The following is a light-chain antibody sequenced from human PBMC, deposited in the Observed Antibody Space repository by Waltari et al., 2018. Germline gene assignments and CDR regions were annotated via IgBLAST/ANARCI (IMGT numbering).Light chain of an antibody. V-gene: IGLV2-14*03. Sequence: QSALTQPASVSGSPGQPITISCTGTSSDVGGYNYVSWYQQHPGNAPKLMIYDVSNRPSGVSNRFSGSKSGNTASLTISGLQAEDEGDYYCSSYTSSSTLVFGGGTKLTVL. CDR2: DVS. CDR3: SSYTSSSTLV. CDR1: SSDVGGYNY. J-gene: IGLJ2*01.